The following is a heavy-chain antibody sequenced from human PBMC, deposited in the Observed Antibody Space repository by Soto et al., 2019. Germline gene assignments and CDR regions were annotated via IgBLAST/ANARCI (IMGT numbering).Heavy chain of an antibody. Sequence: SETLSLTCTVSGGSISNPDHYWSWIRQPPGKGLEWIGSIFYNGDTSYNPSLESRLSISVDTSKNQFSLSLSSVTAPDAAVYFCAREGRLQSLDYWGQGTLVTVSS. CDR2: IFYNGDT. D-gene: IGHD4-4*01. CDR3: AREGRLQSLDY. J-gene: IGHJ4*02. CDR1: GGSISNPDHY. V-gene: IGHV4-30-4*01.